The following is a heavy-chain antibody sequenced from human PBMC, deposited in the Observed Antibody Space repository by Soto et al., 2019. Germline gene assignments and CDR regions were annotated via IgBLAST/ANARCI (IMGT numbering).Heavy chain of an antibody. CDR2: INPDSGGT. J-gene: IGHJ6*02. V-gene: IGHV1-2*02. D-gene: IGHD4-17*01. CDR1: GYSFADYY. Sequence: GASVKVSCKASGYSFADYYMHWVRQAPGQGLEWMGWINPDSGGTNYAQKFQGRVTMTRDSSITTAYMELTGLRSDDTAVYYCARDQMTTVTINDYYGMDVWGQGTTVTVS. CDR3: ARDQMTTVTINDYYGMDV.